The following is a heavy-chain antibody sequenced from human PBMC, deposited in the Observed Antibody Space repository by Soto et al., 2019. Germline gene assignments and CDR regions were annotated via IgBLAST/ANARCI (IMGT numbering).Heavy chain of an antibody. CDR2: INHSGST. CDR1: GGSFSGYY. V-gene: IGHV4-34*01. CDR3: ASRYCSSTSCYSLNYYYYYMDV. D-gene: IGHD2-2*01. J-gene: IGHJ6*03. Sequence: SSETLSLTCAVYGGSFSGYYWSWIRQPPGKGLEWIGEINHSGSTNYNPSLKSRVTISVDTSKNQFSLKLSSVTAADTAVYYCASRYCSSTSCYSLNYYYYYMDVWGKGTTVTVSS.